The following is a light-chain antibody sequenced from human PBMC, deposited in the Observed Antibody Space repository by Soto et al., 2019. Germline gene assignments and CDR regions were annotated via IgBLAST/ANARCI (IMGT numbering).Light chain of an antibody. CDR1: QSLLYGGNDRNY. CDR3: QQYYTTPQT. Sequence: DIVMTQSPDSLAVSLGERATIDCKSIQSLLYGGNDRNYLAWYQHKPGQSPKLIMYWASTREAGVPDRFSGSGSGTHFTLTISSLQAEDVAVYYCQQYYTTPQTFGQGTKLEIK. J-gene: IGKJ2*01. CDR2: WAS. V-gene: IGKV4-1*01.